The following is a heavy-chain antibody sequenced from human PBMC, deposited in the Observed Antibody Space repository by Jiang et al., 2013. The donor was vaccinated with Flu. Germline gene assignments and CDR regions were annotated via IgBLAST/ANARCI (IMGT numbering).Heavy chain of an antibody. D-gene: IGHD2-21*02. CDR3: ARSYCGGDCYSMFGYSYYGMDV. CDR2: IHNSGTT. CDR1: SGSISSHY. Sequence: SLTCTVSSGSISSHYWSWIRQPPGKGLEWIGYIHNSGTTNYNPSLKSRVTISIDTSTNQFSLKLISVTAPDTAVYYCARSYCGGDCYSMFGYSYYGMDVWGQGTLVTVSS. J-gene: IGHJ6*02. V-gene: IGHV4-59*08.